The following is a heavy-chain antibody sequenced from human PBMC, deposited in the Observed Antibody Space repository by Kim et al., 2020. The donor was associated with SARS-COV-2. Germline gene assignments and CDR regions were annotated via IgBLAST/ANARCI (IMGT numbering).Heavy chain of an antibody. D-gene: IGHD6-19*01. Sequence: DYADSVKGRFTISRDNSKNTLYLQMNSLRAEDTAVYYCARDASSGGIDYWGQGTLVTVSS. V-gene: IGHV3-66*01. CDR3: ARDASSGGIDY. J-gene: IGHJ4*02.